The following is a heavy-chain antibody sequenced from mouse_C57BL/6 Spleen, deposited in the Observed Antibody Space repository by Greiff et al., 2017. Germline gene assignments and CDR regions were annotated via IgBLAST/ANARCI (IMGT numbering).Heavy chain of an antibody. D-gene: IGHD2-4*01. V-gene: IGHV1-26*01. Sequence: VQLQQSGPGLVKPGASVKISCKASGYTFTDYSMNWVNQSHGKSLEWIGDINPNNGGTSYNQKFKGKATLTVDKSSSTAYMELRSLTSEDSAVYYCARSYYDYDGGFAYWGQGTLVTVSA. CDR1: GYTFTDYS. CDR3: ARSYYDYDGGFAY. CDR2: INPNNGGT. J-gene: IGHJ3*01.